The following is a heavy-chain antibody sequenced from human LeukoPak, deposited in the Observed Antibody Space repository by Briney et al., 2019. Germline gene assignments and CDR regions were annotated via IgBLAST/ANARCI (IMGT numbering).Heavy chain of an antibody. Sequence: PSETLSLTCTVSGGSISSSSYYWGWIRQPPGKGLEWIGSIYYSGSTYYNPSLKSRVTISVDTSKNQFSLKLSSVTAADTAVYYCARAVAGTLYGYWGRGTLVTVSS. J-gene: IGHJ4*02. CDR1: GGSISSSSYY. CDR2: IYYSGST. V-gene: IGHV4-39*07. D-gene: IGHD6-19*01. CDR3: ARAVAGTLYGY.